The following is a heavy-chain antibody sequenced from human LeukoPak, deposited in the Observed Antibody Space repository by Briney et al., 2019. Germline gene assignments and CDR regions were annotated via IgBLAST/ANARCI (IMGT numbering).Heavy chain of an antibody. V-gene: IGHV4-39*01. CDR3: ASFYCSGGSCYQYYYYYYMDV. J-gene: IGHJ6*03. Sequence: PSETLSLTCTVSGASMSSSSYYWGWIRQPPGKGLEGIGIIYYSGSTYSNPSLKSRVTISVDTAKNQFSLKLSSVTAADTAVYYCASFYCSGGSCYQYYYYYYMDVWGKGTTVTISS. D-gene: IGHD2-15*01. CDR2: IYYSGST. CDR1: GASMSSSSYY.